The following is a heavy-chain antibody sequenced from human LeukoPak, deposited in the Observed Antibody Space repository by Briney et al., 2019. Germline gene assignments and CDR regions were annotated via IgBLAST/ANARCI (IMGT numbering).Heavy chain of an antibody. D-gene: IGHD6-19*01. Sequence: GGSLRLSCAASGLTFSSYWMSWVRQAPGKGLEWVANIKQDGSETYYVDSVKGRFTISRDNAKNSLFLQMNSLRAEDTAVYYCAADPEYTSGAWGQGTLVTVSS. J-gene: IGHJ5*02. CDR3: AADPEYTSGA. CDR2: IKQDGSET. CDR1: GLTFSSYW. V-gene: IGHV3-7*05.